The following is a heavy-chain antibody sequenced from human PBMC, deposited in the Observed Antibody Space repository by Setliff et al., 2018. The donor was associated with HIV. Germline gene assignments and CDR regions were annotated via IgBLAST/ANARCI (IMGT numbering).Heavy chain of an antibody. D-gene: IGHD3-10*01. CDR1: GYSISSGYY. Sequence: SETLSLTCPVFGYSISSGYYWGWIRQPPGRGLEWIGAIHHSGNTYYNPSLKSRVTISVDTSKNLFSLKANSVTAADTAVYYCARHDITLVRGLVWGQGTTVTVSS. V-gene: IGHV4-38-2*01. CDR3: ARHDITLVRGLV. J-gene: IGHJ6*02. CDR2: IHHSGNT.